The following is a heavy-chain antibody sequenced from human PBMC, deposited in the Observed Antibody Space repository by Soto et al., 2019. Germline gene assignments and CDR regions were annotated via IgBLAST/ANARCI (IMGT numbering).Heavy chain of an antibody. CDR2: IDNSGST. Sequence: VSXGSISNYFCNWIRQPAGKGLEWIGRIDNSGSTNYNPSLKSRVTMSADTSRNQFSLKLNSVTAADTAVYYCATDQNWGWASWGQGTLVTVSS. V-gene: IGHV4-4*07. D-gene: IGHD7-27*01. CDR3: ATDQNWGWAS. CDR1: XGSISNYF. J-gene: IGHJ5*02.